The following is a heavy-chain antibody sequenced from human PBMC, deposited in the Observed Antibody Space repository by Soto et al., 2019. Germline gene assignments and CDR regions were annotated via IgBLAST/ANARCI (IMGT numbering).Heavy chain of an antibody. V-gene: IGHV3-23*01. D-gene: IGHD6-13*01. Sequence: EVQLLESGGGLVQPGGSLRLSCAASGFTFSNYAMSWVRQAPGKGLEWVSALSGSASSTNYADSVKGRFTISRDNSKNNLYLQMNSLRSEDTAVYYYAKDPRPGSWYYFDYWGQGTLVTVSS. CDR1: GFTFSNYA. CDR3: AKDPRPGSWYYFDY. CDR2: LSGSASST. J-gene: IGHJ4*02.